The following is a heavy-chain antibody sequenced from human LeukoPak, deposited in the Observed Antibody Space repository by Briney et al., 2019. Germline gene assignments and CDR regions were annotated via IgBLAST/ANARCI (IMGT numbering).Heavy chain of an antibody. CDR3: AKSSSTSRNYYFDY. CDR1: GFTFSSYA. V-gene: IGHV3-23*01. CDR2: ISGSGGST. D-gene: IGHD2-2*01. J-gene: IGHJ4*02. Sequence: PGGSLTLSCVASGFTFSSYAMSWVRQPPGKGLEWVAAISGSGGSTYYADSVKGRFTISRDNSKNTLYLQMNSLRAEDTAVYYCAKSSSTSRNYYFDYWGQGTLVTVSS.